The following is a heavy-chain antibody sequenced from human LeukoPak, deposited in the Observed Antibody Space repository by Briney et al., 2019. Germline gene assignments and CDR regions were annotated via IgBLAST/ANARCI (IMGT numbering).Heavy chain of an antibody. CDR2: IIPILGIA. J-gene: IGHJ6*02. V-gene: IGHV1-69*04. D-gene: IGHD6-19*01. CDR3: ARDPSEWLVRNYYYGMDV. CDR1: GGTFSSYA. Sequence: SAKVSCKASGGTFSSYAISWVRQAPGQGLEWMGRIIPILGIANYAQKFQGRVTITADKSTSTAYMELRSLRSEDTAVYYCARDPSEWLVRNYYYGMDVWGQGTTVTVSS.